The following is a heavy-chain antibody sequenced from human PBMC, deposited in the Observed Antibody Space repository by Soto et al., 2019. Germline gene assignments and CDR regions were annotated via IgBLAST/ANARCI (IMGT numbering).Heavy chain of an antibody. CDR1: GFTFSSYA. CDR3: AREAGGSSWFSIYYYYGMDV. J-gene: IGHJ6*02. D-gene: IGHD6-13*01. CDR2: ISYDGSNK. V-gene: IGHV3-30-3*01. Sequence: GGSLRLSCAASGFTFSSYAMHWVRQAPGKGLEWVAVISYDGSNKYYADSVKGRFTISRDNSKNTLYLQMNSLGAEDTAVYYCAREAGGSSWFSIYYYYGMDVWGQGTTVTVSS.